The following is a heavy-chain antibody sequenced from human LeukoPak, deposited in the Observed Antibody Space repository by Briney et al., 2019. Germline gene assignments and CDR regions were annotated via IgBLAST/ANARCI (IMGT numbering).Heavy chain of an antibody. D-gene: IGHD6-13*01. CDR3: AKAPGGSWPFDY. J-gene: IGHJ4*02. CDR1: GFTFSSYG. Sequence: GRSLRLSCAASGFTFSSYGMHWVRQAPGKGLEWVAVISYDGSNKYYADSVKGRFTISRDNSKNTLYLQMNSLRAEDTAVYYCAKAPGGSWPFDYWGQGTLVTVSS. CDR2: ISYDGSNK. V-gene: IGHV3-30*18.